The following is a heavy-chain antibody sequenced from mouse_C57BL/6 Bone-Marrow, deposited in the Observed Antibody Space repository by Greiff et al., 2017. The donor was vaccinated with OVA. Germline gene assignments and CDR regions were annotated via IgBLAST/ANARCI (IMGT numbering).Heavy chain of an antibody. Sequence: QVQLQQSGAELARPGASVKLSCKASGYTFTSYGISWVKQRTGQGLEWIGEIYPRSGNTYYNEKFKGKATLTADKSSSTAYMELRSLTSEDSAVYFCARLCAGYSAWFAYWGKGTLVTVSA. CDR1: GYTFTSYG. CDR2: IYPRSGNT. D-gene: IGHD2-3*01. J-gene: IGHJ3*01. V-gene: IGHV1-81*01. CDR3: ARLCAGYSAWFAY.